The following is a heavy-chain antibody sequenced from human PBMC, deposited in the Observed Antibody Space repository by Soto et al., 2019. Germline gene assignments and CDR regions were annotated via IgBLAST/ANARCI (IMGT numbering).Heavy chain of an antibody. D-gene: IGHD5-18*01. Sequence: EVRLEESGGGLVKPGGSLRLSCVASELTLTNAWMSWVRQAPGKGLEWVGRIKSKTEGGTPDYAAPVKGRFTLSRDDSKNTLYLQMNSMMTEDTGVYYCTNLIRGFSDSPYWGQGTLVTVSS. CDR3: TNLIRGFSDSPY. CDR2: IKSKTEGGTP. CDR1: ELTLTNAW. J-gene: IGHJ4*02. V-gene: IGHV3-15*01.